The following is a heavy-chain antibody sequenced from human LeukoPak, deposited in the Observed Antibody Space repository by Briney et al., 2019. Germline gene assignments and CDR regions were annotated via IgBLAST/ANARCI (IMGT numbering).Heavy chain of an antibody. J-gene: IGHJ1*01. CDR2: ISSSSTYI. Sequence: GGSLRLSCAASGFTFSTYSMNWVRQAPGKGLEWVSSISSSSTYIYYADSVKGRFTISRDNAKNSLFLQMNSLRAEDTAVYYCAKVQDGSSWYEYFQHWGQGTLVTVSS. V-gene: IGHV3-21*03. CDR1: GFTFSTYS. CDR3: AKVQDGSSWYEYFQH. D-gene: IGHD6-13*01.